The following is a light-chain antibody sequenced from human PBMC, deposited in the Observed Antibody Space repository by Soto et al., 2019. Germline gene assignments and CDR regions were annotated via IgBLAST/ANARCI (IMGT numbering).Light chain of an antibody. Sequence: EIVLTQSPGTLSLSPGERATLSCRASQSVSSRYLAWYQQKPGQAPRLLMYGATKRATGIPDRFSGSGSGTDFTLTSSRLEPEDFEVYFCQQYGSSPPCTFGQGTKVEIK. J-gene: IGKJ2*02. CDR3: QQYGSSPPCT. V-gene: IGKV3-20*01. CDR1: QSVSSRY. CDR2: GAT.